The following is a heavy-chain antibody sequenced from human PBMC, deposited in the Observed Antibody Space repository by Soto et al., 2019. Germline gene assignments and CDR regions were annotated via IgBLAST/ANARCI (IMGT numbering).Heavy chain of an antibody. CDR2: VYLGDSDT. Sequence: GESLKISCKDSGYSSMNYWVTWVRQMPGKGLEWMGSVYLGDSDTRYSPSFQGQVTISADKSISTAYLQWSSLKASDTAMYYCARQGYSSGWYFYFQHWGQGTLVTVSS. V-gene: IGHV5-51*01. CDR3: ARQGYSSGWYFYFQH. J-gene: IGHJ1*01. D-gene: IGHD6-19*01. CDR1: GYSSMNYW.